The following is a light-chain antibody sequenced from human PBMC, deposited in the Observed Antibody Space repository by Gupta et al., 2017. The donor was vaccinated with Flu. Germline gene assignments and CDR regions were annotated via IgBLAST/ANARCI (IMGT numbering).Light chain of an antibody. J-gene: IGKJ5*01. Sequence: DIQLTQSPSSLSASVGDSITITCRASQNIGTWLAWYQQKPGQSPRLLIYGASSLQHGVPSRISGAGSGTEFTLTISGLQTDDLGTYYWQQYSDLVTFGPGTRL. CDR1: QNIGTW. V-gene: IGKV1-5*03. CDR3: QQYSDLVT. CDR2: GAS.